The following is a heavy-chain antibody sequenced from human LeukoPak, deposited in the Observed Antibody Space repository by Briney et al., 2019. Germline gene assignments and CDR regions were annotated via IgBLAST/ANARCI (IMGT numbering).Heavy chain of an antibody. V-gene: IGHV4-30-4*08. Sequence: PSETLSLTCTVSGGSISSGDYYWSWIRQPPGKGLEWIGYIYYSGSTYYNPSLKSRVTISVDTYKNQFSLKLSSVNDADTAVYYCARGLGMAKIKDAFDIWGQGTMVTVSS. J-gene: IGHJ3*02. CDR1: GGSISSGDYY. D-gene: IGHD5-24*01. CDR3: ARGLGMAKIKDAFDI. CDR2: IYYSGST.